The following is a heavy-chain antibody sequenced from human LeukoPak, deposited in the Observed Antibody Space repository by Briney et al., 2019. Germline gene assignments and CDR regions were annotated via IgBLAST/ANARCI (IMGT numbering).Heavy chain of an antibody. J-gene: IGHJ3*02. Sequence: ASVKVSCKASGYAFAGYYMHWVRQAPGQGLEWMGWINPNSGDTNYAQKFQGRVTMTRDTSISTAYMELSRLRSDDTAVYYCATAYSVNYVTFDIWGQGTMVTVSS. D-gene: IGHD1-26*01. CDR1: GYAFAGYY. CDR2: INPNSGDT. CDR3: ATAYSVNYVTFDI. V-gene: IGHV1-2*02.